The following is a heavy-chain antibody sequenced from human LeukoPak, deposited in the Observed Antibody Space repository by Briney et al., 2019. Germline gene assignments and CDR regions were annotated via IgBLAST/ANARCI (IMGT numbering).Heavy chain of an antibody. J-gene: IGHJ4*02. D-gene: IGHD2-15*01. CDR1: GYTFTVYY. CDR2: INPHSGGT. Sequence: ASVKVSCKASGYTFTVYYMHWVRLAPGQGLEWMGWINPHSGGTKYAQKFQDRVTMTRDTSISTAYMEVSRLRSDDTAVYYCARGYCSGGSCLDYWGQGTLVTVSS. V-gene: IGHV1-2*02. CDR3: ARGYCSGGSCLDY.